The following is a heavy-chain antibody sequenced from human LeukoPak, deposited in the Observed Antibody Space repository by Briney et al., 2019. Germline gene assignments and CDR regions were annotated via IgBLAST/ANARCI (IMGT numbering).Heavy chain of an antibody. Sequence: GASVKVSYKASGYTFTRYYMHWVRKAPGQGLELLGILHPSGGSTSYAQKFQGRVTMTRYKSTSTVYMELSSLRSEDTAVYYCARDSLSYNYYMDVWGKGTTVTVSS. CDR2: LHPSGGST. V-gene: IGHV1-46*01. CDR3: ARDSLSYNYYMDV. J-gene: IGHJ6*03. CDR1: GYTFTRYY.